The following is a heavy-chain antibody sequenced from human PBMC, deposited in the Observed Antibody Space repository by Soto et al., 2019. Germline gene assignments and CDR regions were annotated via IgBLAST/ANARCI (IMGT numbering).Heavy chain of an antibody. Sequence: ASVKVSCKASGGTFSSYAISWVRQAPGQGLEWMGGIIPIFGTANYAQKFQGRVTITADESTSTAYMELSSLRSEDTAVYYCARVFGELPDYYSMDVWGQGTKVTVSS. CDR1: GGTFSSYA. CDR2: IIPIFGTA. D-gene: IGHD3-10*02. J-gene: IGHJ6*02. V-gene: IGHV1-69*13. CDR3: ARVFGELPDYYSMDV.